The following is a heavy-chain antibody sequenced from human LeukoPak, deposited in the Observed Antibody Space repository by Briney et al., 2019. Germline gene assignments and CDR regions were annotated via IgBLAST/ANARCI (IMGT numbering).Heavy chain of an antibody. J-gene: IGHJ4*02. CDR1: GFTFSSHF. Sequence: GGSLGLSCAASGFTFSSHFMSWVRQAPGKGLEWVSTISTGGSTYYADSVKGRFTISRDNSKNTLHLQMNGLRAEDTAVYYCAKYCSGGCYSGLDYWGQGTLVTVSS. CDR3: AKYCSGGCYSGLDY. CDR2: ISTGGST. D-gene: IGHD2-21*01. V-gene: IGHV3-23*01.